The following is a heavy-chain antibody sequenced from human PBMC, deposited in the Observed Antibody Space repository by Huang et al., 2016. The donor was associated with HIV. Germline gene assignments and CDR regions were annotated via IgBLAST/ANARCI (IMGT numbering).Heavy chain of an antibody. CDR1: GSIFSNFG. V-gene: IGHV3-30*18. D-gene: IGHD2-15*01. Sequence: QVQLVESGGGVVQPGTSLRLSCAASGSIFSNFGLHWVRQAPGKGLEWVAVSSYDGRSDRYSDSVKGRFTISRDNDKNTLSLEMNRLRHDDTAVYYCAKESRWFSDFDQWGQGTLVTVSS. CDR3: AKESRWFSDFDQ. CDR2: SSYDGRSD. J-gene: IGHJ5*02.